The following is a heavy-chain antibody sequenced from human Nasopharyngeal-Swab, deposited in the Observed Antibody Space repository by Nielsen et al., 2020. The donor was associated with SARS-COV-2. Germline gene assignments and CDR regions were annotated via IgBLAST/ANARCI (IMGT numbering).Heavy chain of an antibody. CDR3: ARGLSGVVPAPILGLGPYYYFYYMDV. CDR2: INHSGST. D-gene: IGHD2-2*01. CDR1: GGSFSANY. J-gene: IGHJ6*03. V-gene: IGHV4-34*01. Sequence: SQTLSITCAVSGGSFSANYWGWIRQPPGKGLEWIGEINHSGSTNYNPSLKSRVTISVDTSKSQFSLKLTSVTAADTSVYYCARGLSGVVPAPILGLGPYYYFYYMDVWGKGTTVTVSS.